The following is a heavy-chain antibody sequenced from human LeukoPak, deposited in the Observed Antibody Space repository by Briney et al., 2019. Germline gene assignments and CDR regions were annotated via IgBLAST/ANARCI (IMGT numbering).Heavy chain of an antibody. CDR2: INSDGSST. D-gene: IGHD3-22*01. CDR3: ARAPYYYDSSGYVFDY. Sequence: QPGGSLRLSCAASGFTFSSYWMHWVRQAPGKGLVWVSRINSDGSSTSYADSVKGRFTISRDNAKNALYLQMNSLRAEDTAVYYCARAPYYYDSSGYVFDYWGQGTLVTASS. V-gene: IGHV3-74*01. CDR1: GFTFSSYW. J-gene: IGHJ4*02.